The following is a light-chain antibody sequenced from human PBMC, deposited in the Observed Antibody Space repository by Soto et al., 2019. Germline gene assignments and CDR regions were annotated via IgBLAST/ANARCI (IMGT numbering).Light chain of an antibody. CDR3: QKYGSSPIT. CDR1: QSVSSSY. V-gene: IGKV3-20*01. Sequence: EIVLTQSPGTLSLSPGERATLSCRASQSVSSSYLAWYQQKPGQAPRLLIHGASSRATGIPDRISGSGSGTDFTLTISRLEPEDFAVYYCQKYGSSPITFGQGTRLEI. CDR2: GAS. J-gene: IGKJ5*01.